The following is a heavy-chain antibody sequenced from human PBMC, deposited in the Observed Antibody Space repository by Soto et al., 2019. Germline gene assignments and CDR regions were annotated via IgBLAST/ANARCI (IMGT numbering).Heavy chain of an antibody. V-gene: IGHV3-23*01. CDR2: LSGSGTST. J-gene: IGHJ4*02. D-gene: IGHD6-19*01. CDR3: AKATTNGGWFNPFDS. CDR1: GFSFVNYA. Sequence: GWSLRLSCAASGFSFVNYAMNWVRQAPGKGLEWVSGLSGSGTSTYYADSVKGRFTISRDNSRDTLFLQMNSLTADDTAVYYCAKATTNGGWFNPFDSWGQGALVTVSS.